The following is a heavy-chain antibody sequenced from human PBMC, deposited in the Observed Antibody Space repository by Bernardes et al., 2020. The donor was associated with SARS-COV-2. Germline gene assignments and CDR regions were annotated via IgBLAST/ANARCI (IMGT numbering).Heavy chain of an antibody. CDR2: ISRSSSYI. V-gene: IGHV3-21*01. CDR3: ARIYSTSSFDFDY. Sequence: SLRLSCAASGFTFSSYSMNWVRQAPGKGLEWVSSISRSSSYIYYADSVKGRFTISRDNAKNSLFMEMNTLRAEDTAVYYCARIYSTSSFDFDYWGQGTLVTVSS. J-gene: IGHJ4*02. CDR1: GFTFSSYS. D-gene: IGHD6-6*01.